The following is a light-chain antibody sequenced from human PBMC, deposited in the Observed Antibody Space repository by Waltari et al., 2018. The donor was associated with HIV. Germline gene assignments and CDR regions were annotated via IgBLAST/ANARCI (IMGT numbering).Light chain of an antibody. CDR3: ETWDGGLNGVL. CDR2: INN. V-gene: IGLV1-44*01. CDR1: SANIGSNS. Sequence: QPVLPPPPSASATPAQRVTISCSGSSANIGSNSVNWYQQVAGTAPNLLTHINNRRPSGVPDRFSGSKSGTSASLAISGLQSEDEADYYCETWDGGLNGVLFGGGTKLTVL. J-gene: IGLJ2*01.